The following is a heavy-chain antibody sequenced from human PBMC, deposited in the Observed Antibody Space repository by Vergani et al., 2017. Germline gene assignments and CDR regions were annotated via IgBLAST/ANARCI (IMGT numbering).Heavy chain of an antibody. Sequence: QVQLVQSGAEVKKPGSSVKVSCKASGGTFSSYAISWVRQAPGQGLEWMGGIIPIFGTANYAQKFQGRVTITADKSTSTAYMELSSLRSEDTAVYYCERQLVGATTLRDKYYYYYGMDVWGQGTTVTVSS. CDR1: GGTFSSYA. V-gene: IGHV1-69*06. CDR2: IIPIFGTA. D-gene: IGHD1-26*01. J-gene: IGHJ6*02. CDR3: ERQLVGATTLRDKYYYYYGMDV.